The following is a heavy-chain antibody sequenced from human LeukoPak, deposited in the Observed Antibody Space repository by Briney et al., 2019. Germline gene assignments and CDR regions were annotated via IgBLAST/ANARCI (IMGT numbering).Heavy chain of an antibody. CDR1: GFTVSSNY. J-gene: IGHJ5*02. V-gene: IGHV3-23*01. Sequence: GGSLRLSCAASGFTVSSNYMSWVRQAPGKGLEWVSAISGSGGSTYYADSVKGRFTISRDNSKNTLYLQMNSLRAEDTAVYYCAKDLYGDYDDWFDPWGQGTLVTVSS. D-gene: IGHD4-17*01. CDR2: ISGSGGST. CDR3: AKDLYGDYDDWFDP.